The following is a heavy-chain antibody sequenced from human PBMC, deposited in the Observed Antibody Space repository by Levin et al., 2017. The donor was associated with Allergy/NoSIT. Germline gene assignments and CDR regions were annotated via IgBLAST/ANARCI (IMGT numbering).Heavy chain of an antibody. CDR3: AASRSVSYGMDV. J-gene: IGHJ6*02. V-gene: IGHV3-72*01. CDR2: IRNKVNSFTK. Sequence: SCEVSGFTFSDHYMDWVRQAPGKGLDWVGRIRNKVNSFTKEYAASVKGRFTISGDESRNSLYLQMNNLETDDTAVYYCAASRSVSYGMDVWGQGTTVTVSS. CDR1: GFTFSDHY.